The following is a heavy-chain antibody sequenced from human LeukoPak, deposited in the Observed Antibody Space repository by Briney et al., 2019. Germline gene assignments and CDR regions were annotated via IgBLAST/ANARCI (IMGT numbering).Heavy chain of an antibody. CDR3: ARSIGVGFRGVGAWNSPSYFDY. Sequence: PAGSLTLSCAASGFTFSSYCMSWVRQAPGKGLEWVANINQDGSENYHVDSVKDRFTISRDNAKNSLYLQMHSLRAEDTAVYYCARSIGVGFRGVGAWNSPSYFDYWGEGAMVTVSS. V-gene: IGHV3-7*03. CDR1: GFTFSSYC. D-gene: IGHD6-19*01. CDR2: INQDGSEN. J-gene: IGHJ4*02.